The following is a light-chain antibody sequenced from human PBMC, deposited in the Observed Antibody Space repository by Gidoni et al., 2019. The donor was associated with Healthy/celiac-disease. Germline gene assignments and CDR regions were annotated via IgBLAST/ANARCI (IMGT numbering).Light chain of an antibody. CDR2: GAS. V-gene: IGKV3-15*01. Sequence: EIVLTQSPATLAVSPGEIATLSCRASQSVTIYGASTRATGLPARFSGSGSGTEFTLTISNLQSEDFAVYYCQQYNNWPLTFXGXTKVEIK. CDR1: QSVT. CDR3: QQYNNWPLT. J-gene: IGKJ4*01.